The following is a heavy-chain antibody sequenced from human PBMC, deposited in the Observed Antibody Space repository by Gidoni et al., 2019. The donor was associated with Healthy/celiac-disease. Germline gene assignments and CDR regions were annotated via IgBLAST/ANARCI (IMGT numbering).Heavy chain of an antibody. CDR1: GFTFSSYD. J-gene: IGHJ4*02. D-gene: IGHD4-17*01. CDR2: IGTAGDT. CDR3: ARTTERGTIDY. V-gene: IGHV3-13*01. Sequence: EVQLVESGGGLVQPGGSLRLSCAASGFTFSSYDMHWVRQAKGKGLEWVSAIGTAGDTYYPGSVKGRFTISRENAKNSLYLQMNSLRAGDTAVYYCARTTERGTIDYWGQGTLVTVSS.